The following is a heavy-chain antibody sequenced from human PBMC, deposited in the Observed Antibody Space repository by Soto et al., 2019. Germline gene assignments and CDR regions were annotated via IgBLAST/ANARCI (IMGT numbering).Heavy chain of an antibody. CDR3: AKDSTYSYNTLPRAYFDS. CDR2: ISFDGTTK. J-gene: IGHJ4*02. V-gene: IGHV3-30*18. CDR1: GFPFYNYG. D-gene: IGHD2-21*01. Sequence: GGSLRLSCAASGFPFYNYGMNWVRQAPGKGLEWVALISFDGTTKLYADSVKGRFTISRDNSKNTLFLQMNGLRVEDTAVYSCAKDSTYSYNTLPRAYFDSWGQGTPVTVSS.